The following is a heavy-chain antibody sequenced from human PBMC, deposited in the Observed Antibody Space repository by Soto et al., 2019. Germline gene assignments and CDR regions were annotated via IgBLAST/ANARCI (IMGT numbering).Heavy chain of an antibody. V-gene: IGHV4-34*01. D-gene: IGHD4-17*01. Sequence: XXTLSLPFAVYGGSFSGYYWSWIRQPPGKGLEWIGEINHSGTTNYIPSLKSRVTISVDRSKNQFSLNLNSVTDADTAVYYCARHRSIDYGVFFDYWGQGTLVTVSS. CDR1: GGSFSGYY. CDR2: INHSGTT. J-gene: IGHJ4*02. CDR3: ARHRSIDYGVFFDY.